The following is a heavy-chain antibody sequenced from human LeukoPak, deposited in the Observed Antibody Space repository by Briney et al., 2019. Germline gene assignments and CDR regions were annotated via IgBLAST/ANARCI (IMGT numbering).Heavy chain of an antibody. Sequence: GASVKVSCKASGYTFTSYYMHWVRQAPGQGLEWMGLINPSGGSTSYAQKFQGGVTMTRDTSTSTVYMELSSLRSEDTAVYYCARDRGGDSSGYTSFQYWGQGTLVTVSS. J-gene: IGHJ1*01. CDR2: INPSGGST. CDR1: GYTFTSYY. D-gene: IGHD3-22*01. CDR3: ARDRGGDSSGYTSFQY. V-gene: IGHV1-46*01.